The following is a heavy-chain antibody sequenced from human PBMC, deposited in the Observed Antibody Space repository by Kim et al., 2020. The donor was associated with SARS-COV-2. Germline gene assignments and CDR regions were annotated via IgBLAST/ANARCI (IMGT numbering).Heavy chain of an antibody. D-gene: IGHD3-16*01. V-gene: IGHV3-48*02. J-gene: IGHJ6*02. CDR3: ARVGFGYYYGMDV. Sequence: YADSVKGRFTISRDNAKNSLYLQMNSLRDEDTAVYYCARVGFGYYYGMDVWGQGTTVTVSS.